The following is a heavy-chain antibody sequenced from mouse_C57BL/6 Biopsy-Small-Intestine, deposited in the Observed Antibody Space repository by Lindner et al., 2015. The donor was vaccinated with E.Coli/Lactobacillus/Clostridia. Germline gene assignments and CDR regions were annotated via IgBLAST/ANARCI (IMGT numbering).Heavy chain of an antibody. CDR3: ARNLDYDVEENYFDY. CDR1: GYAFSSSW. CDR2: IYPGDGDT. D-gene: IGHD2-4*01. V-gene: IGHV1-80*01. Sequence: VQLQESGPELVKPGASVKISCKASGYAFSSSWMNWVKQRPGKGLEWIGQIYPGDGDTNYNGKFKGKATLTADKSSSTAYMQLSSLTSEDSAVYFCARNLDYDVEENYFDYWGQGTTLTVSS. J-gene: IGHJ2*01.